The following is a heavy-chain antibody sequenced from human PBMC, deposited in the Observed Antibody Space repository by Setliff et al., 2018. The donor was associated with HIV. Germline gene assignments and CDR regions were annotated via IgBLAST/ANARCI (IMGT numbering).Heavy chain of an antibody. J-gene: IGHJ5*01. Sequence: SETLSLTCTVSGGSIASSTHYWAWIRQPPGKGLEWIGSVYYNGATDHNPSLKSRVTISVDTSKKQFSLKLSSVTAADTAVYYCARLNLEQWVQRIDSWGQGTLVTVSS. CDR1: GGSIASSTHY. D-gene: IGHD6-19*01. V-gene: IGHV4-39*01. CDR3: ARLNLEQWVQRIDS. CDR2: VYYNGAT.